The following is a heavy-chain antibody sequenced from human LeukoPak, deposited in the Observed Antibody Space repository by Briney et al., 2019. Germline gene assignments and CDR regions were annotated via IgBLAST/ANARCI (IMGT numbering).Heavy chain of an antibody. CDR2: IYYSGST. J-gene: IGHJ2*01. CDR3: ARRNSSSRYWYFDL. CDR1: GGSISSYY. D-gene: IGHD6-6*01. Sequence: SETLSLTCTVSGGSISSYYWSWIRQPPGEGLEWIGYIYYSGSTNYTHSLKSRVAISVDTSKNQFSLKLSSVTAADTAVYYCARRNSSSRYWYFDLWGRGTLVTVSS. V-gene: IGHV4-59*01.